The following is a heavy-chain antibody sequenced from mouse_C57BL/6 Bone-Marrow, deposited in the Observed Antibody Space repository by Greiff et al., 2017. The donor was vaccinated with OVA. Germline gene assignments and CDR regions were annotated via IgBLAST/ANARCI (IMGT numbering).Heavy chain of an antibody. J-gene: IGHJ2*01. Sequence: EVKLQESGAELVRPGASVKLSCTASGFNIKDDYMHWVKQRPEQGLEWIGWIDPENGDTEYASKFQGKATITADTSSNTAYLQLSSLTSEDTAVYYCTSYCNLDYWGQGTTLTVSS. D-gene: IGHD6-5*01. CDR3: TSYCNLDY. CDR2: IDPENGDT. CDR1: GFNIKDDY. V-gene: IGHV14-4*01.